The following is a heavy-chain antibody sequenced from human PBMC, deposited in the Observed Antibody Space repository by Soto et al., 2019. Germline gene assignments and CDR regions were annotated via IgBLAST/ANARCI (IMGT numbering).Heavy chain of an antibody. Sequence: ASVKVSCKASGYTFTSYGISWVRQAPGQGLEWMGWISAYNGNTNYAQKLQGRVTMTTDTSTSTAYMELRSLRSDDTAVYYCARRITMVRGVIPPGFWFDPWGQGTLVTVS. CDR1: GYTFTSYG. CDR3: ARRITMVRGVIPPGFWFDP. V-gene: IGHV1-18*01. CDR2: ISAYNGNT. J-gene: IGHJ5*02. D-gene: IGHD3-10*01.